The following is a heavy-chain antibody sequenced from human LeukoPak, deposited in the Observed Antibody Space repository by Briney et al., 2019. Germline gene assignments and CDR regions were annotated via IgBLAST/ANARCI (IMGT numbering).Heavy chain of an antibody. CDR1: GGSISSGSYY. Sequence: PSQTLSLTCTVSGGSISSGSYYWSWIRQPAGKGLEWIGRIYTSGSTNYNPSLKSRVTISVDTSKNQFSLKLSSVTAADTAVYYCARRSSSDFWSGSNYYYYYYMDVWGKGTTVTVSS. CDR2: IYTSGST. D-gene: IGHD3-3*01. V-gene: IGHV4-61*02. CDR3: ARRSSSDFWSGSNYYYYYYMDV. J-gene: IGHJ6*03.